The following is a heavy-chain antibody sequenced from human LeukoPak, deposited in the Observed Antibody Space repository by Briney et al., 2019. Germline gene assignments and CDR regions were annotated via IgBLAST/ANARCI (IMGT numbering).Heavy chain of an antibody. CDR1: GGSFSGYY. J-gene: IGHJ4*02. Sequence: SETLSLTCAVYGGSFSGYYWTWIRQPPGKGREWIGEINHSGSTNYNPPLKSRVTISVDTSKNQISLKLSSVTAADTAVYYCARRCRIGSGWFYDYWGQGTPVTVSS. CDR3: ARRCRIGSGWFYDY. CDR2: INHSGST. V-gene: IGHV4-34*01. D-gene: IGHD6-19*01.